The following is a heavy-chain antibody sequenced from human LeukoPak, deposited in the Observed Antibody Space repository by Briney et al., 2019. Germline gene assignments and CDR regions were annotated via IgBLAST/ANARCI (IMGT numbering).Heavy chain of an antibody. J-gene: IGHJ6*02. V-gene: IGHV3-21*01. CDR1: GLTFSSYS. CDR2: ISSSSSYI. Sequence: PGGSLRLSCAASGLTFSSYSMNWVRQAPGKGLEWVSSISSSSSYIYYADSVKGRFTISRDNAKNSLYLQMNSLRAEDTAVYYCAREGGNSGRGMDVWGQGTTVTVSS. D-gene: IGHD4-23*01. CDR3: AREGGNSGRGMDV.